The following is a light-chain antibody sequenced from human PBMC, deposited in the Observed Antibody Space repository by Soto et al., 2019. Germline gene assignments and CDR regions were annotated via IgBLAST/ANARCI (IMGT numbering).Light chain of an antibody. V-gene: IGKV1-5*01. Sequence: DIQMTQSPSTLSASVGDRVTITCRASQSISSWLAWYQQKPGKAPKLLIYDASSFDSGVPSRFSGSGYWTESTLTINSLQPDDFATQYCQQYNSDSWAISEGTKVEMK. CDR1: QSISSW. CDR3: QQYNSDSWA. J-gene: IGKJ1*01. CDR2: DAS.